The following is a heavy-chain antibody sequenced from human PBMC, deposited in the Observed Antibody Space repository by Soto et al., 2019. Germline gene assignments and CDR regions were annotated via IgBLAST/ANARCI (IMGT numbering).Heavy chain of an antibody. CDR1: GGSISSYY. J-gene: IGHJ5*02. V-gene: IGHV4-59*01. CDR3: ASLHQTTVTTGGWFDP. D-gene: IGHD4-17*01. CDR2: IYYSGST. Sequence: SETLSLTCTVSGGSISSYYWNWIRQPPGKGLEWIGYIYYSGSTNYNPSLKSRVTISVDTSKNQFSLKLSSVTAADTAVYYCASLHQTTVTTGGWFDPWGQGTLVTVSS.